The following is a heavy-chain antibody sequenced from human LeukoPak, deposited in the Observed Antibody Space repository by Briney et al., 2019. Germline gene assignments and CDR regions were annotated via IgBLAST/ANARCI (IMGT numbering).Heavy chain of an antibody. CDR2: IYTSGST. D-gene: IGHD5-24*01. CDR3: ARADGYKRGGFDY. CDR1: GGSISSGSYY. Sequence: SETLSLTCTVSGGSISSGSYYWRWIRQPAGTGLEWIGRIYTSGSTNYNPSLKSRVTIPVDTSKNQFSLKLSSVTAADTAVYYCARADGYKRGGFDYWGQGTLVTVSS. J-gene: IGHJ4*02. V-gene: IGHV4-61*02.